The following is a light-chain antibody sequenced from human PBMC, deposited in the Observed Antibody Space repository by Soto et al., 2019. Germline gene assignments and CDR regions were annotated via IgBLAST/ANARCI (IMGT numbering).Light chain of an antibody. Sequence: QSALTQPHPASGTPRQRGTLSCSGSSSTIGTSSVHWFQQLPGTAPKLRISTTNQRPSGVPERFSGSKSGTSASLAISGLQSEDEANYYCAAWDDGLNGHVFGTGTKVPVL. CDR3: AAWDDGLNGHV. CDR1: SSTIGTSS. J-gene: IGLJ1*01. CDR2: TTN. V-gene: IGLV1-44*01.